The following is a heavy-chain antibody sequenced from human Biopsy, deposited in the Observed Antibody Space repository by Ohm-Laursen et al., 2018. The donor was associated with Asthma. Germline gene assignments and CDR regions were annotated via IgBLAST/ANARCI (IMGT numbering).Heavy chain of an antibody. CDR1: GDSFSNYA. CDR2: LIPVLGTP. CDR3: ARGYSGSDRIVYYYSGLEV. J-gene: IGHJ6*02. V-gene: IGHV1-69*13. Sequence: SVKVSCKASGDSFSNYAISWVRQAPGQGLEWMGGLIPVLGTPDHAQMFEGRVTITADESTSTTYMELSSLSSEDTAVYYCARGYSGSDRIVYYYSGLEVWGQGTTVTVSS. D-gene: IGHD5-12*01.